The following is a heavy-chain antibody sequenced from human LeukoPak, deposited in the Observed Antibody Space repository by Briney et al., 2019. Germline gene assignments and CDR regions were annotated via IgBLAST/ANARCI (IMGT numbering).Heavy chain of an antibody. V-gene: IGHV1-2*02. D-gene: IGHD1-7*01. CDR1: AYTFTGYY. CDR2: INPTSGGT. Sequence: ASVKVSCKASAYTFTGYYIHWVRQAPGQGLEWMGWINPTSGGTKYAQKFQGRVTMTRDTSISSAYMELSRLRSDDTAVYYCARAYNWNSEIDYWGQGTLVTVSS. J-gene: IGHJ4*02. CDR3: ARAYNWNSEIDY.